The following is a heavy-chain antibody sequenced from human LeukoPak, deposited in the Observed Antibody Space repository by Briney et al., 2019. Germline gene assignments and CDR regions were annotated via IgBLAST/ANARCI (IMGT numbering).Heavy chain of an antibody. CDR1: GFTFSRYW. J-gene: IGHJ6*03. D-gene: IGHD2-15*01. CDR3: AKNGDRGAYCSGGSCYPYYYYYIDV. Sequence: GGSLRLSCAASGFTFSRYWMSWVRQAPGKGLEWVSAISATGGTTYYADSVKGRFTISRDNSKNTLYLQMNSLRAEDTAIYYCAKNGDRGAYCSGGSCYPYYYYYIDVWGKGTTVTISS. CDR2: ISATGGTT. V-gene: IGHV3-23*01.